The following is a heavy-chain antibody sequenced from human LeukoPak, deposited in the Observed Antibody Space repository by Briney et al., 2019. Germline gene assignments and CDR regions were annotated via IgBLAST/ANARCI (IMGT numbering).Heavy chain of an antibody. V-gene: IGHV3-74*01. CDR1: GFTFSRYW. D-gene: IGHD2-15*01. CDR2: ISADGSVT. Sequence: GSLRLSCADSGFTFSRYWMHWVRQTPGKGLVWVSCISADGSVTRYAESVKGRFTISRDNTKSTLYLQMHSLRAEDTAVYYCATAGGDGSRIGFDPWGQGTLVTVSS. J-gene: IGHJ5*02. CDR3: ATAGGDGSRIGFDP.